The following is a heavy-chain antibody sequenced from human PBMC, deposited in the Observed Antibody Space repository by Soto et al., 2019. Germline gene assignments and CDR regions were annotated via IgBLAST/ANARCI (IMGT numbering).Heavy chain of an antibody. CDR2: IYYSGST. J-gene: IGHJ3*02. CDR3: ARPSPRYCSGGSCLEFPDAFDI. V-gene: IGHV4-39*01. Sequence: PSETLSLTCTVSGGSISSTSYYWGWNRHPPGTGLEWIGSIYYSGSTYYTPSLKSRVTISVDTSKNQFSLKLSSVTAADTAVYYCARPSPRYCSGGSCLEFPDAFDIWGQGTMVT. CDR1: GGSISSTSYY. D-gene: IGHD2-15*01.